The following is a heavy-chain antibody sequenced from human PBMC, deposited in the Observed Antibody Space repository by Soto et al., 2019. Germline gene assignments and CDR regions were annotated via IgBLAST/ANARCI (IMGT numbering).Heavy chain of an antibody. J-gene: IGHJ4*01. CDR1: DGSVSSSNFY. D-gene: IGHD2-21*01. CDR2: VFHTGGT. Sequence: QVELQESGPGLVEPSETLSLTCSVPDGSVSSSNFYWAWVRQPSGGGLEWIGGVFHTGGTYSRPSLKGRDTMSVDTSRNQFSLKVHSVITSDTAIYVCAGEFHGSPEYWGHGTLVTVSS. CDR3: AGEFHGSPEY. V-gene: IGHV4-39*01.